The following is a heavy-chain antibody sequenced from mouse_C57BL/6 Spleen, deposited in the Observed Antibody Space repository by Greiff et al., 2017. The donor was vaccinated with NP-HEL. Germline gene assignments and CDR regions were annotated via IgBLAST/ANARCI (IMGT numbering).Heavy chain of an antibody. CDR3: ARHGYYGSSPWFAY. D-gene: IGHD1-1*01. V-gene: IGHV5-9*01. CDR2: ISGGGGNT. CDR1: GFTFSSYT. J-gene: IGHJ3*01. Sequence: EVKLVESGGGLVKPGGSLKLSCAASGFTFSSYTMSWVRQTPEKRLEWVATISGGGGNTYYPDSVKGRFTISRDNAKNTLYLQMSSLRSEDTALYYCARHGYYGSSPWFAYWGQGTLVTVSA.